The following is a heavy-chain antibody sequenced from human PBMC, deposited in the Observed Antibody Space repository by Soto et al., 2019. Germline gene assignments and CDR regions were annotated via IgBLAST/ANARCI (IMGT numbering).Heavy chain of an antibody. J-gene: IGHJ4*02. V-gene: IGHV1-58*01. CDR2: IAVGSGYT. CDR3: AADATAWQQMVPSDY. CDR1: GFTFTSSA. D-gene: IGHD2-8*01. Sequence: ASVKVSCKASGFTFTSSAFQWVRQARGQRLEWIGWIAVGSGYTNYAQRFQDRVTLTRDMSTTTTYMELSGLTSEDTAIYYCAADATAWQQMVPSDYWGQGTLVTVSS.